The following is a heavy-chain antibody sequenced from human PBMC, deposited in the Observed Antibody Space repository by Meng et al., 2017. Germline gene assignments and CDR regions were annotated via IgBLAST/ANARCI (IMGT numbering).Heavy chain of an antibody. CDR2: ISSSGSTI. CDR1: GFTFSDYY. V-gene: IGHV3-11*01. CDR3: ARGRAALQWLAD. Sequence: QVGVVEAGGCLVKPGGSLRLSCAASGFTFSDYYMSWIRQAPGKGLEWLSYISSSGSTIYYADSVKGRFTISRDNAKNSLYLQMKSLRADDTAIYFCARGRAALQWLADWGQGTLVTVSS. D-gene: IGHD6-19*01. J-gene: IGHJ4*02.